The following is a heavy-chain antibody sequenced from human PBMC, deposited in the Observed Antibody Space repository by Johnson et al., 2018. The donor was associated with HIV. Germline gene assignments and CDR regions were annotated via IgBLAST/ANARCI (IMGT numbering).Heavy chain of an antibody. Sequence: QVQLVESGGGVVQPGRSLRLSCAASGFTFSSYAMHWVRQAPGKGLEWVAIISYDGSNKYYRDSVKGRFTISRDNSKNTLYLQMNSLRAEDTAVYYCARESSLNEYSSSWDAFDIWGQGTMVTVSS. J-gene: IGHJ3*02. CDR3: ARESSLNEYSSSWDAFDI. V-gene: IGHV3-30*04. CDR2: ISYDGSNK. D-gene: IGHD6-6*01. CDR1: GFTFSSYA.